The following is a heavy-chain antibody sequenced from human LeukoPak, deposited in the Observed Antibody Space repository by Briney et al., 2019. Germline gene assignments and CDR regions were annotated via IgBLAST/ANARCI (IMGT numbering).Heavy chain of an antibody. V-gene: IGHV1-2*02. Sequence: GASVKVSCKAYGYTFTTYYLHWVRQAPGQGLEWMGWISPNSGATKYAQKFQDRVTMTRDTSINTAYMELSRLRSDDTAVYYCARFSVGGRYDFDYWGQGTLVTVSS. CDR3: ARFSVGGRYDFDY. D-gene: IGHD3-9*01. J-gene: IGHJ4*02. CDR1: GYTFTTYY. CDR2: ISPNSGAT.